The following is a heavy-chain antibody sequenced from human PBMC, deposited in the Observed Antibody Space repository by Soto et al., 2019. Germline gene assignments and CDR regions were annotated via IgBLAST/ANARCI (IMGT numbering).Heavy chain of an antibody. CDR2: ISDSGSGRGGS. Sequence: EVQLLESGGGLVQPGGSLRLSCVSSGFTFNSYALTWVRQAPGQGLEWVSSISDSGSGRGGSYYADSVKGRFTISRDNSKNILYLEMDSLRAEDTAVYYCARGKVVVGAALDIWGQGTTVTVSS. CDR3: ARGKVVVGAALDI. D-gene: IGHD2-15*01. CDR1: GFTFNSYA. J-gene: IGHJ3*02. V-gene: IGHV3-23*01.